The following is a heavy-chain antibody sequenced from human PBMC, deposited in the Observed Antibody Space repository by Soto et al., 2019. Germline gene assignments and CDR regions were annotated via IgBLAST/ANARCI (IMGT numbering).Heavy chain of an antibody. J-gene: IGHJ3*02. V-gene: IGHV3-48*02. D-gene: IGHD6-19*01. CDR2: IGGGGI. CDR1: GFTFSVYS. CDR3: ARDRHWEQGLGHHDAFHI. Sequence: EMQLVESGGGLVQPGGSLRLSCAASGFTFSVYSMSWVRQAPGKGLEWVAYIGGGGIHYADSVKGRFVISRDDAKSSMFVQMNSLRDEDTAGYLCARDRHWEQGLGHHDAFHIWGQGTMVIVSS.